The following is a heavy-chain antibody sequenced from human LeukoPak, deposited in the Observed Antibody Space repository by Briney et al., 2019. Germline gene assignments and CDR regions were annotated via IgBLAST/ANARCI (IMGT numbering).Heavy chain of an antibody. Sequence: PGGSLRLSCAASGFTFSSYGMNWVRQAPGKGLEWVAVIWYDGSNKYYADSVKGRFTISRDNSKNTLYLQMNSLRAEDTAVYYCARDPKPSVAGTRRYYYYYYGMDVWGQGTTVTVSS. V-gene: IGHV3-33*01. CDR1: GFTFSSYG. CDR3: ARDPKPSVAGTRRYYYYYYGMDV. CDR2: IWYDGSNK. D-gene: IGHD6-19*01. J-gene: IGHJ6*02.